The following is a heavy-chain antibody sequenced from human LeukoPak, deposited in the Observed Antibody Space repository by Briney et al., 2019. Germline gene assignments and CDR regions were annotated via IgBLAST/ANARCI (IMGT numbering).Heavy chain of an antibody. V-gene: IGHV3-7*01. Sequence: GGSLRLSCAASGFTFSNFWMSWVRQAPGKGLEWVANIKLDGSDKYYADSLKGRFTISRDNAKNSLHLQMNSLRAEDTAVYYCARDLVLYASGSCCFDYWGQGTLVTVSS. CDR1: GFTFSNFW. J-gene: IGHJ4*02. CDR3: ARDLVLYASGSCCFDY. D-gene: IGHD3-10*01. CDR2: IKLDGSDK.